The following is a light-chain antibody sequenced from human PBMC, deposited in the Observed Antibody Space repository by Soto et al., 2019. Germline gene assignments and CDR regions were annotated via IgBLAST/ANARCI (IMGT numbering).Light chain of an antibody. Sequence: EIGMTQFPATLSVSPGQIATLSCRASQSLRTNIAWYQQKPGQAPRLLIYDSSTRATGIPARFSGSGSGTEFTLTISSLQSEDFAVYYCQQYNNWPRTFGQGTKVDIK. CDR3: QQYNNWPRT. V-gene: IGKV3-15*01. CDR2: DSS. CDR1: QSLRTN. J-gene: IGKJ1*01.